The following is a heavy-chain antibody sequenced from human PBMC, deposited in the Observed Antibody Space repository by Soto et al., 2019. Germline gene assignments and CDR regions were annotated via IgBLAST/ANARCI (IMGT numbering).Heavy chain of an antibody. D-gene: IGHD3-10*01. V-gene: IGHV3-7*01. Sequence: EVQLVESGGGLVQPGGSLRLSCAASGFTFSSYWMSWVRQAPGKGLEWVANIKQDGSEKYYVDSVKGRFTISRDNAKNSLYLQMNSLRAEDTAVYYCARDSYYYGSGSYYHPDYWGQGTLVTVSS. CDR2: IKQDGSEK. J-gene: IGHJ4*02. CDR3: ARDSYYYGSGSYYHPDY. CDR1: GFTFSSYW.